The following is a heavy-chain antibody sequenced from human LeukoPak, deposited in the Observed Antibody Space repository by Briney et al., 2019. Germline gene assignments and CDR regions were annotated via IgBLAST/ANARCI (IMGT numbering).Heavy chain of an antibody. CDR1: GFTFSSFW. J-gene: IGHJ4*02. D-gene: IGHD4-17*01. CDR3: ARGDMTTVRF. Sequence: GGSLRLSCVASGFTFSSFWMSWVRQTPGKGLEWVANTRQDGSVQNYVDSVKGRFTISRDNAKNSLYLQMNSLRAEDTALYYCARGDMTTVRFWGQGTLVTVSS. V-gene: IGHV3-7*03. CDR2: TRQDGSVQ.